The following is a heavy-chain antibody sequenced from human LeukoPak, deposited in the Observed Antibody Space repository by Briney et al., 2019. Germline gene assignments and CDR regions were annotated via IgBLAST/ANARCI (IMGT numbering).Heavy chain of an antibody. D-gene: IGHD2-2*01. CDR2: ISTSGST. CDR1: GGYISSYY. CDR3: ARKRCSSTSCYVDY. J-gene: IGHJ4*02. V-gene: IGHV4-4*07. Sequence: KTSETLSLTCSVSGGYISSYYWSWIRQPAGKGLESIGHISTSGSTNYNPSLKSRVTMSVDTSKNQFSLKLSSVTAADTAVYYCARKRCSSTSCYVDYWGQGTLVTVSS.